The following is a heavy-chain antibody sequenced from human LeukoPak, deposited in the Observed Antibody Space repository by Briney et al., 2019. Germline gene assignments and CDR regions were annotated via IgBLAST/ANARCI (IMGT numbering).Heavy chain of an antibody. V-gene: IGHV3-7*01. CDR1: GFTFSSYW. CDR2: IKEDGSEN. J-gene: IGHJ3*02. CDR3: ARALMEYYYDSSGFWAFDI. D-gene: IGHD3-22*01. Sequence: GGSLRLSCAASGFTFSSYWLTWVRQTPGKGLEWVANIKEDGSENYYVDFVKGRFTISRDNAKNSLYLQMNSLRAEDTAVYYCARALMEYYYDSSGFWAFDIWGQGTMVTVSS.